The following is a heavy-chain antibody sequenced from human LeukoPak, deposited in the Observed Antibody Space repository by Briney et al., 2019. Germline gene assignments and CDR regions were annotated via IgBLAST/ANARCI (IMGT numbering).Heavy chain of an antibody. V-gene: IGHV1-18*01. Sequence: ASVKVSCKASGCTFTNYGISWVRQAPGQGLEWMGWISAYNGNTNYAQKFQGRITMTTETSTSTAYMELRSLRSDDTAVYYCAKLVIDSGKPEDFWGQGTLVTVSS. CDR2: ISAYNGNT. CDR3: AKLVIDSGKPEDF. J-gene: IGHJ4*02. CDR1: GCTFTNYG. D-gene: IGHD1-26*01.